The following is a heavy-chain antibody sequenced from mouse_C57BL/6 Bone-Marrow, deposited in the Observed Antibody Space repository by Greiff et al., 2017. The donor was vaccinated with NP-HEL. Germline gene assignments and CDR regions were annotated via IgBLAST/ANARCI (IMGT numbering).Heavy chain of an antibody. D-gene: IGHD2-4*01. CDR2: IRNKANGYTT. Sequence: EVKLQESGGGLVQPGGSLRLSCAASGFTFTDYYMSWVRQPPGKALEWLVFIRNKANGYTTEYSTSVKGRFTISRDNSQSILYLQMNAPRAEDSATYYCARSIYYDYADDTFYAMDYGGQGTSVTVSS. CDR3: ARSIYYDYADDTFYAMDY. V-gene: IGHV7-3*01. CDR1: GFTFTDYY. J-gene: IGHJ4*01.